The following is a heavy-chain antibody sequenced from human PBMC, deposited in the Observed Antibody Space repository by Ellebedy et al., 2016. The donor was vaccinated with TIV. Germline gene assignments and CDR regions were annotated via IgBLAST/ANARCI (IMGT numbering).Heavy chain of an antibody. V-gene: IGHV1-69*04. D-gene: IGHD2-2*01. J-gene: IGHJ6*02. CDR1: GDIFSSYA. Sequence: AASVKVSCKAYGDIFSSYAINWVRQAPGQGLEWMGRIIPILDITNYAQKFQGRVTISADKSTSTAYMELSSLTSDDTAIYYCARIYCSIGCTVPDRTDVWGQGTTVTVSS. CDR3: ARIYCSIGCTVPDRTDV. CDR2: IIPILDIT.